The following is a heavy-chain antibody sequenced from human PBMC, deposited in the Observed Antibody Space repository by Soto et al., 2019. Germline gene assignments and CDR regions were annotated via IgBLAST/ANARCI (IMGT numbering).Heavy chain of an antibody. CDR1: GFTFSNYA. CDR2: IRETGNT. D-gene: IGHD1-26*01. V-gene: IGHV3-23*01. J-gene: IGHJ4*02. Sequence: GGSLRLSCAASGFTFSNYAMSWIRQAPGKGLEWVSTIRETGNTYYADSVRGRFATSRDNSENTLYLQMSSLRAEDTAVYYCAKQQMGVIRALDYWGQGTLVTVPS. CDR3: AKQQMGVIRALDY.